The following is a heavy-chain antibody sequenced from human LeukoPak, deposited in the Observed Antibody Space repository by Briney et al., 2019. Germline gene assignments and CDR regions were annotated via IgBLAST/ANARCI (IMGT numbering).Heavy chain of an antibody. J-gene: IGHJ4*02. CDR3: ARWAYDSGGYSQYYFDY. CDR1: GYTFTNYA. V-gene: IGHV7-4-1*02. Sequence: ASVKVSCKASGYTFTNYAMNWVRQAPGQGLGWMGWINTNTGNPTYAQAFTGRFVFSLDTSVNTAYLQISSLKAEDTAVYYCARWAYDSGGYSQYYFDYWGQGTLVTVSS. D-gene: IGHD3-22*01. CDR2: INTNTGNP.